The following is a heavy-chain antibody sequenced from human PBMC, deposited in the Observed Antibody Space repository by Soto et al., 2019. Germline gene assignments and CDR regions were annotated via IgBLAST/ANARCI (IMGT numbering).Heavy chain of an antibody. Sequence: ASVKVSCKASGGTFSSYAISWVRQAPGQGLEWLGGIIPIFGTANYAQKFQGRVTITADESTSTAYMELSRLRSEDTAVYYCARDGYYDSSGYNDYWGQGTLVTVSS. CDR2: IIPIFGTA. CDR3: ARDGYYDSSGYNDY. CDR1: GGTFSSYA. J-gene: IGHJ4*02. D-gene: IGHD3-22*01. V-gene: IGHV1-69*13.